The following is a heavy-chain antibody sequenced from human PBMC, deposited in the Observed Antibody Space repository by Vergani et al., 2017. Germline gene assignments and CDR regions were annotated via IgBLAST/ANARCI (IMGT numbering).Heavy chain of an antibody. Sequence: QVQLQQWGAGLLKPSETLSLTCAVYGGSFSGYYWSWIRQPPGKGLEWIGEINHSGSTNYNPSLKSRVTISVDTSKNQFSLKLSSVTAADTAVYYCARDRVAAAVGYFDLWGRGTLVTVSS. CDR2: INHSGST. J-gene: IGHJ2*01. CDR1: GGSFSGYY. V-gene: IGHV4-34*01. D-gene: IGHD6-13*01. CDR3: ARDRVAAAVGYFDL.